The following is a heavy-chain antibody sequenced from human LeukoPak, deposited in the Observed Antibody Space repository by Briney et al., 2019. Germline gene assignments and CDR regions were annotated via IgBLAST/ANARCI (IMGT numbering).Heavy chain of an antibody. V-gene: IGHV4-30-4*08. Sequence: SETLSLTCTVSGGSISSGDYYWSWIRQPPGKGLEWIGYIYYSGSTYYNPSLKSRVTISVDTSKNQFSLKLSSVTAADTAVYYCARVGGLRFLEWHQGLDWYFDLWGRGTLVTVSS. CDR1: GGSISSGDYY. D-gene: IGHD3-3*01. CDR3: ARVGGLRFLEWHQGLDWYFDL. CDR2: IYYSGST. J-gene: IGHJ2*01.